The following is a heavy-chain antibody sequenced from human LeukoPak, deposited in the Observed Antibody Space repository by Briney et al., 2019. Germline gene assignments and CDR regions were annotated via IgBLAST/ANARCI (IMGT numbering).Heavy chain of an antibody. Sequence: GGSLRLSCAASGFTFDDYAMHWVRQAPGKGLEWVSLISWDGGSTYYADSVKGRFTISRDNSKNSLYLQMNSLRAEDTALYYCAKARYYYDSSGYSYYFDYWGQGTLVTVSS. CDR1: GFTFDDYA. D-gene: IGHD3-22*01. CDR3: AKARYYYDSSGYSYYFDY. V-gene: IGHV3-43D*03. CDR2: ISWDGGST. J-gene: IGHJ4*02.